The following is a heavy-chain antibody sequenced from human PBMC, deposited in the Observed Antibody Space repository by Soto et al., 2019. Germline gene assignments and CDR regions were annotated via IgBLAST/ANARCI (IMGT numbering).Heavy chain of an antibody. CDR3: AKDFSYDTAISPDYYGMDV. CDR2: ISYDGSNK. D-gene: IGHD5-18*01. Sequence: QVQLVESGGGVVQPGRSLRLSCAASGFTFSSYGMHWVRQAPGKGLEWVAVISYDGSNKYYADSVKGRFTISRDNSKNTLYLQMNSLRAEDTAVYYCAKDFSYDTAISPDYYGMDVW. CDR1: GFTFSSYG. V-gene: IGHV3-30*18. J-gene: IGHJ6*01.